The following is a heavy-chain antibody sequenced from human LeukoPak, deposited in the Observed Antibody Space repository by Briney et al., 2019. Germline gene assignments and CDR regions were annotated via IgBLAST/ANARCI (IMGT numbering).Heavy chain of an antibody. Sequence: GGSLRLSCAASGFTSSSYSMNLVRQGPGKGLEWVSSISSSSSYIYYADSVKGRFTISRDNAKNSLYLQMNSLRAEDTAVYYCARDSNGYNGFDYWGQGTLVTVSS. CDR1: GFTSSSYS. J-gene: IGHJ4*02. CDR3: ARDSNGYNGFDY. V-gene: IGHV3-21*01. D-gene: IGHD5-24*01. CDR2: ISSSSSYI.